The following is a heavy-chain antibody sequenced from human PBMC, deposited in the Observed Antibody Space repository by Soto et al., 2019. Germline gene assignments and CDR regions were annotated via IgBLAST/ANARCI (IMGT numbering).Heavy chain of an antibody. CDR1: GGSVSSGRYY. D-gene: IGHD6-19*01. CDR2: IYYSGST. V-gene: IGHV4-61*01. Sequence: PSETLSLTCTVSGGSVSSGRYYWSWIRQPPGKGLEWIGYIYYSGSTKYNPSPKSRVTISVDTSKNQFSLKLTSMTAADKDVYYCARYGSGSGGVGGRGTLVTVSS. J-gene: IGHJ4*02. CDR3: ARYGSGSGGV.